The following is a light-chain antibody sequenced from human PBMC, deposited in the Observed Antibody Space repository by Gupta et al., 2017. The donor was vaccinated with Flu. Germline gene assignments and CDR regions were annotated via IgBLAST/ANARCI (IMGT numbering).Light chain of an antibody. V-gene: IGKV2-28*01. CDR1: QSLLHSNGYNY. CDR3: MQSRETPWT. J-gene: IGKJ1*01. Sequence: MTQSPLSLPVTPGEPASISCRSSQSLLHSNGYNYLDWYLQKPGQSPQLLIYLGSNRASGVPDRFSGSGSGTDFTLQISRVEAEDVGVYYCMQSRETPWTFGQGTKVEIK. CDR2: LGS.